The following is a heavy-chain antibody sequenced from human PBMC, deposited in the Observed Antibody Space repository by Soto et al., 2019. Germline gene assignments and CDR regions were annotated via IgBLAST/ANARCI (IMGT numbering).Heavy chain of an antibody. Sequence: QVQLQESGPGLVKPSGTLSLTGAVSGGSISSSNWWSWVRQPPGKGLEWIGEIYHSGSTNYNPSLKSRVTISVDKSKNQFSLKLSSVTAAETAVYYCAREMDCSGGSCYSSWGQGTLVTVSS. D-gene: IGHD2-15*01. CDR2: IYHSGST. CDR3: AREMDCSGGSCYSS. CDR1: GGSISSSNW. V-gene: IGHV4-4*02. J-gene: IGHJ4*02.